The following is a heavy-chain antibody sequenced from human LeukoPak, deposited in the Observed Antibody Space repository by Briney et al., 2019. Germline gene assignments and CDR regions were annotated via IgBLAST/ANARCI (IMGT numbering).Heavy chain of an antibody. CDR1: GGSFSSYY. CDR2: IYYSGNT. Sequence: SETLSLTCAVYGGSFSSYYWSWIRQPPGKGLEWIGSIYYSGNTYYNASLKSQVSISIDTSKNQFSLRLTSVTAADTAVYYCARQTGSGLFILPGGQGTLVTVSS. V-gene: IGHV4-39*01. CDR3: ARQTGSGLFILP. D-gene: IGHD3/OR15-3a*01. J-gene: IGHJ4*02.